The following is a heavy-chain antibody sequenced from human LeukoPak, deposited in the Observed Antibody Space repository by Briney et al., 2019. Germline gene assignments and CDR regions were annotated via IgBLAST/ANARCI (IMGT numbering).Heavy chain of an antibody. CDR3: ARGAQLTDY. D-gene: IGHD6-13*01. J-gene: IGHJ4*02. CDR2: IGPDGGTT. CDR1: GFTFSTYG. V-gene: IGHV3-64*01. Sequence: GGSLRLSCAASGFTFSTYGMHWVRQAPGKGLEYVSGIGPDGGTTYYAKSVKGRFTISRDNSKSMVYLQMGSLTADDMAVYYCARGAQLTDYWGQGTQVNVSS.